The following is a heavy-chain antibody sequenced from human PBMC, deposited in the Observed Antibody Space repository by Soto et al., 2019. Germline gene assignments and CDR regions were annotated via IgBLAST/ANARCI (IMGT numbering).Heavy chain of an antibody. CDR1: GFTLSSYA. CDR2: ISGGGT. J-gene: IGHJ4*02. CDR3: ARLRSGYFTGFDF. V-gene: IGHV3-23*01. Sequence: PVGSLRLSCAVSGFTLSSYAMTWVRQAPGKGLEWVSAISGGGTYYADSVKGRFTISRDNSKNTVYLQMNSLRAEDTAFYYCARLRSGYFTGFDFWGLGTLVTVSS. D-gene: IGHD3-3*01.